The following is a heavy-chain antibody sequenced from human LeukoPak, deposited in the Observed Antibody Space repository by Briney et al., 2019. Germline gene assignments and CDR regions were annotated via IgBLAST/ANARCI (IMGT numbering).Heavy chain of an antibody. CDR3: AKDRGKAAAGWLDP. CDR1: GFTFRNYS. V-gene: IGHV3-23*01. D-gene: IGHD6-13*01. Sequence: GGSLRLSCAASGFTFRNYSMSWVRQAAGKGLECVSAISVGGTSTFYADSVKGRFTISRDNSYNTLYLQMNTLRAEDTAIYYCAKDRGKAAAGWLDPWGQGALVTVSS. CDR2: ISVGGTST. J-gene: IGHJ5*02.